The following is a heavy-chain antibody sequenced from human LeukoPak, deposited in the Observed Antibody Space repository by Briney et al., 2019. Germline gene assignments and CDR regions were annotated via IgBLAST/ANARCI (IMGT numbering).Heavy chain of an antibody. D-gene: IGHD3-22*01. V-gene: IGHV3-21*01. J-gene: IGHJ4*02. CDR2: IDSNSNFM. CDR3: ARLYDGSAYHADHFDY. Sequence: GGSLRLSCAASGFTFGLYSMTWVRQAPGKGLEWVSLIDSNSNFMNYADSVKGRFTISRDNAKNSLYLQMNSLRAEDTAVYYCARLYDGSAYHADHFDYWGQGTLVTVSS. CDR1: GFTFGLYS.